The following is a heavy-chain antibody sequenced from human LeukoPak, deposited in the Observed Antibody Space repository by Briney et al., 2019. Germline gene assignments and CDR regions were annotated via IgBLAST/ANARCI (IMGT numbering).Heavy chain of an antibody. J-gene: IGHJ4*02. D-gene: IGHD6-19*01. CDR3: ARDLEPSGWYANFDY. Sequence: ASVKVSCMASGYTFTSYAMHWVRQAPGQRLEWMGWINAGNGNTRYSQKLQGRVTITRDTSASTAYMELSSLRSEDTAVYYCARDLEPSGWYANFDYWGQGTLVTVSS. CDR2: INAGNGNT. V-gene: IGHV1-3*01. CDR1: GYTFTSYA.